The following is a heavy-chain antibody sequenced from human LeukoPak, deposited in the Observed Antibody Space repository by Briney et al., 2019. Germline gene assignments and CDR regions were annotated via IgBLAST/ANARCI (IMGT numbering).Heavy chain of an antibody. CDR3: ARDSGYSSGWSSDAFDI. V-gene: IGHV3-33*01. CDR1: GFTFSSYG. Sequence: GRSLRLSCAASGFTFSSYGMHWVRQAPGKGLEWVAVIWYDGSNKYYADSVKGRFTISRDISKNTLYLQMNSLRAEDTAVYYCARDSGYSSGWSSDAFDIWGQGTMVTISS. CDR2: IWYDGSNK. D-gene: IGHD6-19*01. J-gene: IGHJ3*02.